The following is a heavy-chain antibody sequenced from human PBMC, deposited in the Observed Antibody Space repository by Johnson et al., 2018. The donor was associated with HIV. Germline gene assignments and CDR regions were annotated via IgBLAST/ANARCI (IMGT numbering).Heavy chain of an antibody. J-gene: IGHJ3*02. CDR1: GFTFDDYA. V-gene: IGHV3-30*03. CDR2: ISYDGSNK. D-gene: IGHD6-19*01. Sequence: VQLVESGGGLVQPGRSLRLSCAASGFTFDDYAMHWVRQAPGKGLEWVAVISYDGSNKYYADSVKDRFTISRDDSKNTLYLQMNSLRVEDTALYYCVRDPHSSGWVEAFDIWGQGTMVTVSS. CDR3: VRDPHSSGWVEAFDI.